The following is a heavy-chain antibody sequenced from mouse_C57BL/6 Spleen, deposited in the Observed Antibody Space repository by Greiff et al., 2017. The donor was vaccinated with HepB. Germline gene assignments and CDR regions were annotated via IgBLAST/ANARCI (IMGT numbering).Heavy chain of an antibody. Sequence: VKLQESGAELVRPGASVTLSCKASGYTFTDYEMHWVKQTPVHGLEWIGAIDPETGGTAYNQKFKGKAILTADKSSSTAYMELRSLTSEDSAVYYCTRGVTTDWYFDVWGTGTTVTVSS. J-gene: IGHJ1*03. CDR1: GYTFTDYE. D-gene: IGHD2-2*01. CDR2: IDPETGGT. V-gene: IGHV1-15*01. CDR3: TRGVTTDWYFDV.